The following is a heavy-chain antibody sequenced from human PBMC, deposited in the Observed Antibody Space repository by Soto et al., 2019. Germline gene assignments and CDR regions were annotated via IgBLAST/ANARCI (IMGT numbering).Heavy chain of an antibody. Sequence: GLLRHPFRAAGCNVVANYGRCVLKAPGKXLEWVSLIKTGGTTQYPGSAEGRLTLPRQNSENMLLLQMNSLRAQDTDMYYCTTEEVYCDGGGCYGVHMDVWGKGTTVTV. CDR2: IKTGGTT. CDR1: GCNVVANY. J-gene: IGHJ6*03. CDR3: TTEEVYCDGGGCYGVHMDV. V-gene: IGHV3-66*01. D-gene: IGHD2-8*02.